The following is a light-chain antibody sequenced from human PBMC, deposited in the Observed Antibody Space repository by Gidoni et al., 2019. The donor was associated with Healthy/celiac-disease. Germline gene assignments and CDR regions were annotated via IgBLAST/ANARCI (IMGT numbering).Light chain of an antibody. Sequence: DIQMTQSPSSLSASVGDRVTITCRARQSISSYLNWYQQKPGKAPKLLIYAASSLQSGVPSRFSGSGSGTDFTLTISSLQPEDFATYYCQQSYSTVTFGQGTKVEIK. CDR1: QSISSY. CDR3: QQSYSTVT. J-gene: IGKJ1*01. CDR2: AAS. V-gene: IGKV1-39*01.